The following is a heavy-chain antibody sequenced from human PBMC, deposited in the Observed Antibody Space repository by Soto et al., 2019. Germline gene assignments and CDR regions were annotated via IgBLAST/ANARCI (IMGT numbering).Heavy chain of an antibody. CDR1: GGSIGGGGYY. D-gene: IGHD1-1*01. V-gene: IGHV4-31*03. J-gene: IGHJ4*02. CDR3: ARDPMRYPTYFDY. Sequence: SQTMCLTYTVSGGSIGGGGYYWSWVRQHPGKGLEWIGYIYHSGTTYYNPSLKSRVFISVDTSKNQFSLKLSSVTAADTAVYYCARDPMRYPTYFDYWGRGTLVTVSS. CDR2: IYHSGTT.